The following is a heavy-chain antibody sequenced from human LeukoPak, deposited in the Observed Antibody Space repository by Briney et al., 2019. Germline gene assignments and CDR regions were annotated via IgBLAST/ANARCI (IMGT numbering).Heavy chain of an antibody. J-gene: IGHJ4*02. CDR3: AWYSEGSGSPFVGDQGDYADY. D-gene: IGHD3-10*01. CDR2: MNPSGGST. V-gene: IGHV1-46*01. Sequence: ASVKVSCKASGYTFTSYDMNWVRQAPGQGLEWMGMMNPSGGSTGYAQKFQGRVTMTRDTSTSTVYMELSSLRSEDTAVYYCAWYSEGSGSPFVGDQGDYADYWGQGTLVTVSS. CDR1: GYTFTSYD.